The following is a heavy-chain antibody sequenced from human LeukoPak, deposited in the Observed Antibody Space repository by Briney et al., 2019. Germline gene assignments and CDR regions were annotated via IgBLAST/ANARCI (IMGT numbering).Heavy chain of an antibody. CDR3: ARGLRGWLDAFDI. Sequence: SQTLSLTCTVSGGSISSGDYYWSWIRQPPGKGLEWIGYIYYSGSTNYNPSPKSRVTISVDTSKNQFSLKLSSVTAADTAVYYCARGLRGWLDAFDIWGQGTMVTVSS. D-gene: IGHD6-19*01. CDR1: GGSISSGDYY. V-gene: IGHV4-30-4*01. CDR2: IYYSGST. J-gene: IGHJ3*02.